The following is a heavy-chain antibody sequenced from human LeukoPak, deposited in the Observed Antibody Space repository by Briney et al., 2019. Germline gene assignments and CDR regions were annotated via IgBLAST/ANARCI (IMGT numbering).Heavy chain of an antibody. J-gene: IGHJ4*02. D-gene: IGHD1-7*01. CDR1: GDSVSNGSYY. CDR2: IYYTGST. Sequence: SSETLSLTCTVSGDSVSNGSYYWGWVRQPPGKRLEWIAYIYYTGSTNYNPSLKSRVTMSVDTSKNQFSLKLTSVTAADTAVYYCVRDRELNYWGQGTLVTVSS. V-gene: IGHV4-61*01. CDR3: VRDRELNY.